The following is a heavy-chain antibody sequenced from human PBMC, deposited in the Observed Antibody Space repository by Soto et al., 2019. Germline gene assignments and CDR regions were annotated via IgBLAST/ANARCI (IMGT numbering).Heavy chain of an antibody. Sequence: PSETLSLTCAVYGGSLSAYYWSWIRQPPGKGLEWIGEINHSGGTSYNPSLKSRVTISVDTSKSQFSLKLTSVTAADRAVYYCARGSVDTADSSDFYEYWGQGTPVTVSS. V-gene: IGHV4-34*01. CDR2: INHSGGT. CDR1: GGSLSAYY. J-gene: IGHJ4*02. CDR3: ARGSVDTADSSDFYEY. D-gene: IGHD3-22*01.